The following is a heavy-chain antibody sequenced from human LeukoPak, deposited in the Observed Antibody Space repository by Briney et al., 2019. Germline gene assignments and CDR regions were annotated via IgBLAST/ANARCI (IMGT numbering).Heavy chain of an antibody. D-gene: IGHD2-15*01. CDR1: GVTFSSFE. J-gene: IGHJ4*02. Sequence: PGGSLRLSCAASGVTFSSFEINWVRQAPGKGLEWVSYISSTGNTIYYAESVKGRFTLSRDNSKNTLYLQMNNLRAEDTAVYYCAPRVVGSAPFDYWGQGTLVTVSS. V-gene: IGHV3-48*03. CDR2: ISSTGNTI. CDR3: APRVVGSAPFDY.